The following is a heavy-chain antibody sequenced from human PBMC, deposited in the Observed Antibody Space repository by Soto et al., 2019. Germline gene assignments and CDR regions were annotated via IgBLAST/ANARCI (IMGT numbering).Heavy chain of an antibody. J-gene: IGHJ6*02. CDR1: GFTVSSNY. CDR2: IFSGGST. CDR3: ATMGYDYVWGSYRSAYYGMDV. D-gene: IGHD3-16*02. Sequence: EVQLVESGGGLVQPGGSLRLSCAASGFTVSSNYMSWVRQAPGRGLGGVSVIFSGGSTYYADSVKGRFTISRDNSKNTLYLQMNSLRAEDTAVYYCATMGYDYVWGSYRSAYYGMDVWGQGTTVTVSS. V-gene: IGHV3-66*01.